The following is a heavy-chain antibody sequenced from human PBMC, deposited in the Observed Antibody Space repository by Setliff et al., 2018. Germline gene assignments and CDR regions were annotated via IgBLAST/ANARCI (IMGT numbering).Heavy chain of an antibody. D-gene: IGHD2-2*02. Sequence: SETLSLTCTVSDDSISSRTYYWSWIRQPAGKGLEWIGHIYTSWSTVYNPSLQSRVTISVDTSKNQFSLSLSSVTAADTAVYYCARVSGFLYVDVWGKGTTVTVSS. J-gene: IGHJ6*04. V-gene: IGHV4-61*09. CDR2: IYTSWST. CDR1: DDSISSRTYY. CDR3: ARVSGFLYVDV.